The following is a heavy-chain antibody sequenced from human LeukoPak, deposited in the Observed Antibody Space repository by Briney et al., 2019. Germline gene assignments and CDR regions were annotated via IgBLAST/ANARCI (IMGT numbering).Heavy chain of an antibody. CDR3: AREGHYDFWSGYSPPYDAFDI. V-gene: IGHV4-59*12. D-gene: IGHD3-3*01. J-gene: IGHJ3*02. CDR1: GGSISGYY. CDR2: IYYSGST. Sequence: SETLSLTCTVSGGSISGYYWSWIRQPRGKGLEWIGYIYYSGSTSYNPSLKSRVTISVDTSKNQFSLKLSSVTAADTAVYYCAREGHYDFWSGYSPPYDAFDIWGQGTMVTVSS.